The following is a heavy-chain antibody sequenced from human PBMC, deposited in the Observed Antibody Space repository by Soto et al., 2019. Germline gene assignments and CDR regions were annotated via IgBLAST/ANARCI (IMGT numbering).Heavy chain of an antibody. J-gene: IGHJ6*02. CDR3: ARGLRWSHVIRSRVLDV. CDR1: GFTFSSYD. CDR2: IGTAGDT. V-gene: IGHV3-13*01. Sequence: EVQLVESGGGLVQPGGSLRLSCAASGFTFSSYDMHWVRQATGKGLEWVSAIGTAGDTYYPGSVKGRFTISRENAQTSLYLQMNSLSGGDTAVYYCARGLRWSHVIRSRVLDVWGQGTTVTVSS. D-gene: IGHD2-21*01.